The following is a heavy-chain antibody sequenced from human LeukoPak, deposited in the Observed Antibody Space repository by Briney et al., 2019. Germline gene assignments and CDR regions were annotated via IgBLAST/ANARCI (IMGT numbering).Heavy chain of an antibody. J-gene: IGHJ4*02. CDR1: GGSISSYY. CDR2: IYYSGST. D-gene: IGHD5-12*01. Sequence: SSETLSLTCTVSGGSISSYYWSWIRQPPGKGLEWIGYIYYSGSTNYNPSLKSRVTISVGTSKNQFSPKLSSVTAADTAVYYCARQYSGYEDFDYWGQGTLVTVSS. V-gene: IGHV4-59*01. CDR3: ARQYSGYEDFDY.